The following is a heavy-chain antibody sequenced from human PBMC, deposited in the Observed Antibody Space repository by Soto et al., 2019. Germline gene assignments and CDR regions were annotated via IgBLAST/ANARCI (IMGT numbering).Heavy chain of an antibody. J-gene: IGHJ1*01. D-gene: IGHD1-26*01. CDR1: GFTFSSYG. Sequence: GGSLRLSCAASGFTFSSYGMHWVRQAPGKGLEWVAVISYDGSNKYYADSVKGRFTISRDNSKNTLYLQMNSLRAEDTAVYYCAKTPLPYSGSYLSGFQHWGRGTLVTVSS. CDR2: ISYDGSNK. CDR3: AKTPLPYSGSYLSGFQH. V-gene: IGHV3-30*18.